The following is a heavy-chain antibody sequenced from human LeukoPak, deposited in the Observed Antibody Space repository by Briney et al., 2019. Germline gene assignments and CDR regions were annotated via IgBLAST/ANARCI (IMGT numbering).Heavy chain of an antibody. CDR3: ARRTSQLWFGEFSLETPDL. D-gene: IGHD3-10*01. Sequence: SETLSLTCAVYGGSFSGYYWNWIRQPPGKGLEWIGEINHSGGTNYNPSLKSRVTISVNTSKNQFSLKLSSVTAADTAVYYCARRTSQLWFGEFSLETPDLWGQGTLVTVSS. CDR2: INHSGGT. J-gene: IGHJ4*02. V-gene: IGHV4-34*01. CDR1: GGSFSGYY.